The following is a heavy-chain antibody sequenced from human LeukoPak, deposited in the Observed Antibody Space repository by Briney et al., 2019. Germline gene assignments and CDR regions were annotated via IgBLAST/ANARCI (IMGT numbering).Heavy chain of an antibody. D-gene: IGHD6-13*01. J-gene: IGHJ4*02. Sequence: TSETLSLTCTVSGGPISSYYWSWIRQRPGKGLEWIGYIYYSGSTSYNPSLKSRVTISIDTSKNQFSLKLSSVTAADTAVYYCAREVVASAEVDYWGQGALVTVSS. CDR3: AREVVASAEVDY. CDR2: IYYSGST. V-gene: IGHV4-59*12. CDR1: GGPISSYY.